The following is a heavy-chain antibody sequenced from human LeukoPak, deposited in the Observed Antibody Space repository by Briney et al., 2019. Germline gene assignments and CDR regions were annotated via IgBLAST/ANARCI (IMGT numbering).Heavy chain of an antibody. V-gene: IGHV1-18*01. Sequence: ASVKVSCKASGYTFTSYGVSWVRQAPGQGLEWMGWISAYNGNTNYAQKVQGRVTMTRDTSTSTAYMELGSLRSDDTAVYYCARGLPWGQNSLYGMDVWGQGTTVTVSS. J-gene: IGHJ6*02. D-gene: IGHD7-27*01. CDR3: ARGLPWGQNSLYGMDV. CDR1: GYTFTSYG. CDR2: ISAYNGNT.